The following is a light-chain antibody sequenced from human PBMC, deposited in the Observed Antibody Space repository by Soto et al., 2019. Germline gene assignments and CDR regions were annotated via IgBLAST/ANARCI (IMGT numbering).Light chain of an antibody. CDR3: QQRSNWPPFT. CDR2: GAS. V-gene: IGKV3-15*01. Sequence: EILMTQSPATLSASPGERATLSCRASQSVRSNLAWYQQKPGQAPRLLIYGASTRATGIPARFSGSGSGTEFTLTISSLQSEDFAVYYCQQRSNWPPFTFGQGTRLEIK. J-gene: IGKJ5*01. CDR1: QSVRSN.